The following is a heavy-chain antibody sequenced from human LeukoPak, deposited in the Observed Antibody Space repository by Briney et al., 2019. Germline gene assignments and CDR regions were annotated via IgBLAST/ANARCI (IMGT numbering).Heavy chain of an antibody. D-gene: IGHD3-9*01. J-gene: IGHJ4*02. CDR1: GGTFSSYA. Sequence: SVKVSCKASGGTFSSYAISWVRQAPGQGLEWMGGIIPIFGTANYAQKFQGRVTITADKSTSTAYTELSSLRSEDTAVYYCASPDGILTGYYPYWGQGTLVTVSS. CDR3: ASPDGILTGYYPY. V-gene: IGHV1-69*06. CDR2: IIPIFGTA.